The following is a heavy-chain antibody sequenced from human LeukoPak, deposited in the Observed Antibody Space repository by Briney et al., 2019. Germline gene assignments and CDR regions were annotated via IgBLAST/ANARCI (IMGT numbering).Heavy chain of an antibody. CDR3: ARDSSSSPYYYYYMDV. CDR1: GGSISSGSYY. V-gene: IGHV4-61*02. J-gene: IGHJ6*03. CDR2: IYTSGST. Sequence: SGTLSLTCTVSGGSISSGSYYWSWIRQPAGKGLEWIGRIYTSGSTNYNPSLKSRVTISVDTSKNQFSLKLSSVTAADTAVYYCARDSSSSPYYYYYMDVWGKGTTVTVSS. D-gene: IGHD6-13*01.